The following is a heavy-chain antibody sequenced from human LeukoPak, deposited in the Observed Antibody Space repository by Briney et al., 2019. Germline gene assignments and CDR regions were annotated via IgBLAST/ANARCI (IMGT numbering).Heavy chain of an antibody. J-gene: IGHJ5*02. CDR2: INPNSGGT. V-gene: IGHV1-2*02. Sequence: ASVKVSCKASGYTFTGYYMHWVRQAPGQGLEWMGWINPNSGGTSYAQKFQGRVTMTRDTSTSTVYMELSSLRSEDTAVYYCARNHESDNWFDPWGQGTLVTVSS. CDR1: GYTFTGYY. CDR3: ARNHESDNWFDP.